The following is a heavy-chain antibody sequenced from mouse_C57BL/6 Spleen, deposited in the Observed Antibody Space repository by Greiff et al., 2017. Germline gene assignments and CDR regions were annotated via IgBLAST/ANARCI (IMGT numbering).Heavy chain of an antibody. CDR3: ARTNWGYFDV. CDR1: GYSITSGYY. J-gene: IGHJ1*03. V-gene: IGHV3-6*01. D-gene: IGHD4-1*01. Sequence: EVQLQESGPGLVKPSQSLSLTCSVTGYSITSGYYWNWIRQFPGNKLEWMGYISYDGSNNYNPSLKNRISITRDTSKNQFFLKLNSVTTEDTATYYCARTNWGYFDVWGTGTTVTVSS. CDR2: ISYDGSN.